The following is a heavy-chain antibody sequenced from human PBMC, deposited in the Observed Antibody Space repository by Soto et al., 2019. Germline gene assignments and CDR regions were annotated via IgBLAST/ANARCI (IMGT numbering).Heavy chain of an antibody. CDR2: IYYSGST. CDR1: GCSISSCSYY. V-gene: IGHV4-39*01. Sequence: SETLSLTCTVSGCSISSCSYYWGWIRQPPGKGLEWIGSIYYSGSTYYNPSLKSRVTISVDTSKNQFSLKLSSVTAADTAVYYCARTVLERGYSGYDHRTYYFDYWGQGTLVTVSS. CDR3: ARTVLERGYSGYDHRTYYFDY. J-gene: IGHJ4*02. D-gene: IGHD5-12*01.